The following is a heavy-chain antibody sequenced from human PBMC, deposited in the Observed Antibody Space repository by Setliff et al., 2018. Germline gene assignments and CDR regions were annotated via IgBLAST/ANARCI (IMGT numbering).Heavy chain of an antibody. J-gene: IGHJ6*03. D-gene: IGHD3-16*01. CDR3: ARGVYEYSYGYRGHYYYYMDV. Sequence: ASVKVSCKASGYTFTGYAINWVRQAPGQGLEYLGWINTNTGNPTYVQGFTGRFVFSLDTSVSTAYLQISSLKTEDTAVYYCARGVYEYSYGYRGHYYYYMDVWGKGAAVTVSS. CDR2: INTNTGNP. CDR1: GYTFTGYA. V-gene: IGHV7-4-1*02.